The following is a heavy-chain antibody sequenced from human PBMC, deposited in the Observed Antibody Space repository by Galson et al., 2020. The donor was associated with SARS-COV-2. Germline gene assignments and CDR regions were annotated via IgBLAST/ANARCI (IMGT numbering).Heavy chain of an antibody. V-gene: IGHV4-31*03. Sequence: SETLSLTCTVSGGSISSGGYYWSWIRQHPGKGLEWIGYIYYSGSTYYNPSLKSRVTISVDTSKNQFSLKLSSVTAADTAVYYCAREGDSGSYSGVYWGQGTLVTVSA. D-gene: IGHD3-10*01. CDR3: AREGDSGSYSGVY. CDR2: IYYSGST. CDR1: GGSISSGGYY. J-gene: IGHJ4*02.